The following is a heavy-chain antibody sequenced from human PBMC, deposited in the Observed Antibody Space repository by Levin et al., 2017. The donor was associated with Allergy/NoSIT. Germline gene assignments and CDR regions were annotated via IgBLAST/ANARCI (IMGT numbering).Heavy chain of an antibody. CDR1: GFIFSSYA. CDR3: AKEGIQLWLFDQ. D-gene: IGHD5-18*01. V-gene: IGHV3-23*01. CDR2: ISGSAGNT. J-gene: IGHJ4*02. Sequence: HPGGSLRLSCAASGFIFSSYAMSWVRQAPGKGLEWVSGISGSAGNTYYADSVKGRFTISRDNSKNTLSLQMNSLRAEDAAVYYCAKEGIQLWLFDQWGQGTLVTVSS.